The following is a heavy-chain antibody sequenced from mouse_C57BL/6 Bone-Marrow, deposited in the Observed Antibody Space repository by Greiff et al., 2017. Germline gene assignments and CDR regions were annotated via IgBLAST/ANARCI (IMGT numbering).Heavy chain of an antibody. CDR3: AGGYLYAMYY. J-gene: IGHJ4*01. CDR2: ISDGGSYT. D-gene: IGHD2-2*01. CDR1: GFTFSSYA. V-gene: IGHV5-4*03. Sequence: DVMLVESGGGLVKPGGSLKLSCAASGFTFSSYAMSWVRQTPEKRLEWVATISDGGSYTYYPDNVKGRFTISRDNAKNNLYLQMSHLKSEDTAMYYCAGGYLYAMYYWGQGTSVTASS.